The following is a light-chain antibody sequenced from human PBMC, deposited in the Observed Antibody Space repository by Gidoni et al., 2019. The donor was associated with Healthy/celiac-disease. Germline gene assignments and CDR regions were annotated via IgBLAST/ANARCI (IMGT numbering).Light chain of an antibody. CDR2: GTS. J-gene: IGKJ2*01. Sequence: EIVLTQSPGTLSLSPGERATLSCRASPSVISSYLAWYQQKPGQPPRLLIYGTSSRATGIPDRFSGSGSGTDFTLTISRLEPEDSAVYYCQQYGSSSYTFGQGTKLEIK. V-gene: IGKV3-20*01. CDR3: QQYGSSSYT. CDR1: PSVISSY.